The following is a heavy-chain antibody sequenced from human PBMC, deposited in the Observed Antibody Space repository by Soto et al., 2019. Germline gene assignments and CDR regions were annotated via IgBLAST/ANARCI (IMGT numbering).Heavy chain of an antibody. CDR1: GGSISNYY. Sequence: QVQLQESGPGLVKPSETLSLTCTVSGGSISNYYWSWIRQPPGKGLEWIGYIFYSGSTKYNPSLNRRPTTSIDTSQTQVSLKLSSVTAADTAVYYCATLPRGHWGQGTLVTVSS. CDR3: ATLPRGH. CDR2: IFYSGST. D-gene: IGHD3-10*01. V-gene: IGHV4-59*08. J-gene: IGHJ4*02.